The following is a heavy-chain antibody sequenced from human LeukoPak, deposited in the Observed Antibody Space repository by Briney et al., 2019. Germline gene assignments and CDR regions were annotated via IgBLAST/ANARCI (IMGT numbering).Heavy chain of an antibody. J-gene: IGHJ6*03. Sequence: HPGGSLRLSCAASGFTFSSYAMSWVRQAPGKGLEWVAGISDSGRKTYYADSVKGRFTISRDNAKSSLYLQMNSLRAEDTALYYCAREGSGNHPPYYYYYYCMDVWGKGTTVTVSS. CDR1: GFTFSSYA. CDR3: AREGSGNHPPYYYYYYCMDV. V-gene: IGHV3-23*01. CDR2: ISDSGRKT. D-gene: IGHD4-23*01.